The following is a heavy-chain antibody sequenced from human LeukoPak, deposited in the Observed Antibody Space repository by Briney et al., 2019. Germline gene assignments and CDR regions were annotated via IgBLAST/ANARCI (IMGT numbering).Heavy chain of an antibody. V-gene: IGHV3-23*01. D-gene: IGHD4-17*01. CDR2: ISGGGGDT. Sequence: GGSLRLSRSASGFTFSSYAMGWVRQAPGKGLEWVSSISGGGGDTYYADSVAGRFTISRDNSKSTLYLQMNGLRAEDTAVYYCARGRGGDYVPSRFDYWGQGTLVTVSS. CDR3: ARGRGGDYVPSRFDY. J-gene: IGHJ4*02. CDR1: GFTFSSYA.